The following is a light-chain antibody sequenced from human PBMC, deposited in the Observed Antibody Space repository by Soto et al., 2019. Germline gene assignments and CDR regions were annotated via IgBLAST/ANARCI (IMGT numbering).Light chain of an antibody. J-gene: IGKJ4*01. CDR2: AAS. Sequence: DIQMTQSPSSLSASLGDRVTITCRASQGIGVCLAWFQQRPGNVPKLLIYAASTLQSGVPSRFSGSGSGTDFTLTISSLQPEDVATYYCQKYNSAPLTFGGGTKVEIK. CDR1: QGIGVC. CDR3: QKYNSAPLT. V-gene: IGKV1-27*01.